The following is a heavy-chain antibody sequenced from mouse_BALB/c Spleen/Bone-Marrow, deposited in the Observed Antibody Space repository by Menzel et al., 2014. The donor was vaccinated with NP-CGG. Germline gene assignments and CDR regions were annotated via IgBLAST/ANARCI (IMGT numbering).Heavy chain of an antibody. CDR2: IDPSDSET. CDR1: GYTFTGYW. D-gene: IGHD2-10*02. J-gene: IGHJ2*01. CDR3: VRKYGKGGDY. V-gene: IGHV1-61*01. Sequence: VQLQESGAELVRPGASVKLSCKASGYTFTGYWMNWVKQRPGQGLEWIGMIDPSDSETHYNEMFKGKATLTVDKSSSTVYMQFSGLTSEDSAVYYCVRKYGKGGDYWGQGTTLTVSS.